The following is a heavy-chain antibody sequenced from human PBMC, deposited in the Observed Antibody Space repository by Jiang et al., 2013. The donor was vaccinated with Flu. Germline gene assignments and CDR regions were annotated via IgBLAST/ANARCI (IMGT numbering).Heavy chain of an antibody. CDR1: GVSITSSSW. Sequence: GSGLVKPSGTLSLTCAVSGVSITSSSWWTWVRQSPGKGLEWIGEVSATGSANNNPSLGGRVTISVDKSKNQFSLKLNSVTAADTAVYYCARLNTKSVPLDYWGQGTLVTVSS. V-gene: IGHV4-4*02. CDR3: ARLNTKSVPLDY. J-gene: IGHJ4*02. D-gene: IGHD3-3*01. CDR2: VSATGSA.